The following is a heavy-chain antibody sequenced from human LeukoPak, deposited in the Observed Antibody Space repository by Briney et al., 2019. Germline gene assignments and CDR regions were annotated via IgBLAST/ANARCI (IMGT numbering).Heavy chain of an antibody. CDR2: ISYDGSSK. J-gene: IGHJ5*02. CDR1: GFSFSTYA. D-gene: IGHD3-10*01. Sequence: GGSLRLSCAASGFSFSTYAMHWVRQAPGKGLEWVAVISYDGSSKYYADSVKGRFTISRDNSKNTLYLQMNSLRAEDTAVYYCAKEEWFGVVWFDPWGQGTLVTVSS. V-gene: IGHV3-30-3*01. CDR3: AKEEWFGVVWFDP.